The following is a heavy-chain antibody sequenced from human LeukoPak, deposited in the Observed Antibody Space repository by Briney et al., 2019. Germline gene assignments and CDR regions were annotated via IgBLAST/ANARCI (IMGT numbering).Heavy chain of an antibody. CDR2: ISAYNGGT. CDR3: ARDHAGNFDY. V-gene: IGHV1-18*01. CDR1: GYTFTSYG. J-gene: IGHJ4*02. Sequence: ASVKVSCKASGYTFTSYGISWVRQAPGQGLEWMGWISAYNGGTNYAQKFQGRVTMARDTSISTAYMELSRLRSDDTAVYYCARDHAGNFDYWGQGTLVTVSS.